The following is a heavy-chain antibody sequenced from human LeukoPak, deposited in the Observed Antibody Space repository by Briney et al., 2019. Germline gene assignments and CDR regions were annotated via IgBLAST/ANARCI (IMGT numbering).Heavy chain of an antibody. CDR3: ARGAYCTSINCYGFDY. Sequence: SETLSLTCAVYGGSFSGYYWSWIRQPPGKGLEWIGEINHSGSTNYNPSLKSRVTISVDTSKNQFSLKLSSVTAADTAVYYCARGAYCTSINCYGFDYWGQGTQVTASS. V-gene: IGHV4-34*01. CDR1: GGSFSGYY. D-gene: IGHD2-2*01. J-gene: IGHJ4*02. CDR2: INHSGST.